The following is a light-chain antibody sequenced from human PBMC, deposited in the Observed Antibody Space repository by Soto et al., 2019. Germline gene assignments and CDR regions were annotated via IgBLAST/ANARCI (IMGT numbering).Light chain of an antibody. V-gene: IGKV3D-7*01. CDR3: QQDYNFPVT. J-gene: IGKJ4*01. Sequence: PGERVTLSCRASQSVSSSYLTWYQQKPGQAPRLLIYGASTRATSIPARFSGSGSGTDFTLTISSLQPEDFAVYYCQQDYNFPVTFGGGTKVEIK. CDR2: GAS. CDR1: QSVSSSY.